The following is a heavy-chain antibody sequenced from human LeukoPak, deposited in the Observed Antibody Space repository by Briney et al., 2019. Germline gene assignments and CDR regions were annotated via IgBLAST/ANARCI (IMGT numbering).Heavy chain of an antibody. D-gene: IGHD4-23*01. J-gene: IGHJ4*02. CDR3: ARLTDGNPGDY. CDR2: MYYTGIT. CDR1: GASISNPSYH. V-gene: IGHV4-39*07. Sequence: PSETLSLTCIVSGASISNPSYHWGWIRQPLGKGLEWIGSMYYTGITYYSPSLKSRVTISLDTSQSQFSLKLNSVTAADTAVYYCARLTDGNPGDYWGQGTLVTVSS.